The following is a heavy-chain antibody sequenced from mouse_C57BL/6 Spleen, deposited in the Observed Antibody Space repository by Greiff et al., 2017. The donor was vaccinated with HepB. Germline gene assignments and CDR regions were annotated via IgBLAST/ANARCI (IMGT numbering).Heavy chain of an antibody. Sequence: QVQLQQSGAELVKPGASVKISCKASGYAFSSYWMNWVKQRPGKGLEWIGQIYPGDGDTNYNGKFKGKATLTADKSSSTAYMQLSSLTSEDSAVYFCARCGGTRYYFDYWGQGTTLTVSS. CDR3: ARCGGTRYYFDY. CDR2: IYPGDGDT. D-gene: IGHD3-3*01. CDR1: GYAFSSYW. V-gene: IGHV1-80*01. J-gene: IGHJ2*01.